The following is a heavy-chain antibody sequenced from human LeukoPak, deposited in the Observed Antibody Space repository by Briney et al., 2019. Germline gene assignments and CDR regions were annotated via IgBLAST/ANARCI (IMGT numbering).Heavy chain of an antibody. J-gene: IGHJ4*02. CDR2: FDPEDGET. CDR1: GYTLTELS. Sequence: GASVKVSCKVSGYTLTELSMHWVRQAPGKGLEWMGGFDPEDGETIYAQKFQGRVTITEDTSTDTAYMGLSSLRSEDTAVYYCATRSWGSSWSIYYFDYWGQGTLVTVSS. CDR3: ATRSWGSSWSIYYFDY. D-gene: IGHD6-13*01. V-gene: IGHV1-24*01.